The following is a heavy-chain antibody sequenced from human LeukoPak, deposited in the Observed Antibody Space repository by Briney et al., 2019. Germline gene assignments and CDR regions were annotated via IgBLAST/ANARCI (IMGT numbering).Heavy chain of an antibody. CDR1: GFTFSSYG. CDR2: ISYDGSNK. V-gene: IGHV3-30*18. D-gene: IGHD3-9*01. CDR3: AKDGWEYDILTGYFDY. Sequence: GGSLRLSCAASGFTFSSYGMHWVRQAPGKGLEWVAVISYDGSNKYYADSVKGQFTISRDNSKNTLYLQMNSLRAEDTAVYYCAKDGWEYDILTGYFDYWGQGTLVTVSS. J-gene: IGHJ4*02.